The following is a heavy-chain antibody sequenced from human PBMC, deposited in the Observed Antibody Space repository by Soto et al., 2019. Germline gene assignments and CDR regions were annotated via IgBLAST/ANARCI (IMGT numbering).Heavy chain of an antibody. V-gene: IGHV3-23*01. J-gene: IGHJ4*02. CDR2: ISGSGGST. CDR1: GFTFSSYA. D-gene: IGHD2-2*01. CDR3: AKDGIGYWISTSCYSVDY. Sequence: EVQLLESGGGLVQPGGSLRLSCAASGFTFSSYAMSWVRQAPGKGLEWVSAISGSGGSTDYADSVKGRFTISRDNSKNTLYLQMNSLRAEDTAVYYCAKDGIGYWISTSCYSVDYWGQGTLVTVSS.